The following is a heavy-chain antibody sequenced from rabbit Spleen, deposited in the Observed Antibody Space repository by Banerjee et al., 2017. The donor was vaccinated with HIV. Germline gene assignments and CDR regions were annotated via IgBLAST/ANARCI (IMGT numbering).Heavy chain of an antibody. J-gene: IGHJ6*01. CDR3: ARDFDF. Sequence: QEQLEESGGDLVKPEGSLTLTCTASGFSFSSSYWICWVRQAPGKGLEWIACIYAGSSGSTYYASWAKGRFTISKTSSTTVTLQMTSLTAADTATYFCARDFDFWGQGTLVTVS. CDR1: GFSFSSSYW. V-gene: IGHV1S45*01. CDR2: IYAGSSGST.